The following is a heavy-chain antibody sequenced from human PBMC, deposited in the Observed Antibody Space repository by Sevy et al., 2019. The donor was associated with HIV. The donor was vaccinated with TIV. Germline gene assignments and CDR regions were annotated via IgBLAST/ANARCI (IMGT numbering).Heavy chain of an antibody. CDR1: GFSLETYW. J-gene: IGHJ4*02. D-gene: IGHD2-2*02. V-gene: IGHV3-7*04. CDR3: VRAIQSEGSF. Sequence: GGSLRLSCAAYGFSLETYWMNWVRQAPGKPLEWVANIKEDDTVKYYVDSVKGRFTIFRDNGRNLVYLVMNNLRVEDTALYYCVRAIQSEGSFWGQGTLVTVSS. CDR2: IKEDDTVK.